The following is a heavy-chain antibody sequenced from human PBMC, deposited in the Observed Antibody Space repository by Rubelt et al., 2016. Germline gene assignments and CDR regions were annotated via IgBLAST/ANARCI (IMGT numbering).Heavy chain of an antibody. CDR2: ISSSSSLI. V-gene: IGHV3-48*01. CDR3: GKQHSSGKPYEY. Sequence: VRPGGSLRLSCAASGFTFGGYSMNWLRQAPGKGLEWVSYISSSSSLIYYADSVKGRFTIARDSSKNTLSLQMNSLRAEDAAVYYCGKQHSSGKPYEYWGQGTLVTVSS. D-gene: IGHD3-22*01. J-gene: IGHJ4*02. CDR1: GFTFGGYS.